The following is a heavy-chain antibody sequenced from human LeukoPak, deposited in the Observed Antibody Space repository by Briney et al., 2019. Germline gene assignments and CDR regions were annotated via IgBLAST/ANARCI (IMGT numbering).Heavy chain of an antibody. D-gene: IGHD3-22*01. CDR2: IYYSGST. CDR3: ARDVSYDSSAHDAFDI. V-gene: IGHV4-59*12. CDR1: GGSISSYY. Sequence: SETLSLTCTVSGGSISSYYWSWIRQPPGKGLEWMGYIYYSGSTYYNPSLKSRVTISVDTSKNQFSLKLSSVTAADTAVYYCARDVSYDSSAHDAFDIWGQGTMVTVSS. J-gene: IGHJ3*02.